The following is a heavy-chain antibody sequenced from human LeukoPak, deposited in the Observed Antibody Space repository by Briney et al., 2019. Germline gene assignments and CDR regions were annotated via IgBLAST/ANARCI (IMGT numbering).Heavy chain of an antibody. D-gene: IGHD3-10*01. CDR2: ISSSSSYI. J-gene: IGHJ5*02. CDR3: ARDIPSFGELYTDWFDP. V-gene: IGHV3-21*01. Sequence: GGSLRLSCTASGFTFSTYWMTWVRQAPGKGLEWVSSISSSSSYIYYADSVKGRFTISRDNAKNSLYRQMNSLRAEDTAVYYCARDIPSFGELYTDWFDPWGQGTLVTVSS. CDR1: GFTFSTYW.